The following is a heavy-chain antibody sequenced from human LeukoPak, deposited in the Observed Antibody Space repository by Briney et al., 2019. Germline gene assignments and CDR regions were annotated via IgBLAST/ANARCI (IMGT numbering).Heavy chain of an antibody. CDR3: AKGKSSGLAGDYFDY. J-gene: IGHJ4*02. D-gene: IGHD3-22*01. V-gene: IGHV3-48*01. CDR1: GSTFSSYS. Sequence: GGSLRLSCAASGSTFSSYSMNWVRQAPGKRLEWVAYITRSSSPIYYADSVRGRFTISRDNVENSLHLQMNSLRAEDTAVYYCAKGKSSGLAGDYFDYWGQGTLVTVSS. CDR2: ITRSSSPI.